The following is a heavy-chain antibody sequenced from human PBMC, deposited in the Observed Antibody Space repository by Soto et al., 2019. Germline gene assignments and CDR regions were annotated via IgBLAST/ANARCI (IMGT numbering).Heavy chain of an antibody. V-gene: IGHV3-15*01. D-gene: IGHD4-17*01. J-gene: IGHJ3*02. CDR2: IKSKTDGGTS. CDR1: GFIFRNAW. CDR3: TTFGDFDVFEI. Sequence: EVQLVESGGGLVKPGGSLRLSCEASGFIFRNAWMNWVRQAPGKGLEWVGRIKSKTDGGTSDYAAPVKGRFTISKDDSKHTLYLEMNSLKTEDTAVYYCTTFGDFDVFEIWGQGTMVTVSS.